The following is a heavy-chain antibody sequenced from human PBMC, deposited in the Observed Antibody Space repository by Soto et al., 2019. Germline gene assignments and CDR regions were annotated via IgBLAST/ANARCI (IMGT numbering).Heavy chain of an antibody. Sequence: GGSLRLSCAASGFTFSSYWMSWVRQAPVKGLEWVANIKQDGSEKYYVDSVKGRFTISRDNAKNSLYLQMNSLRAEDTAVYYCASEGIAAAGTRLGAFDIWGQGTMVTVSS. J-gene: IGHJ3*02. V-gene: IGHV3-7*01. CDR1: GFTFSSYW. D-gene: IGHD6-13*01. CDR2: IKQDGSEK. CDR3: ASEGIAAAGTRLGAFDI.